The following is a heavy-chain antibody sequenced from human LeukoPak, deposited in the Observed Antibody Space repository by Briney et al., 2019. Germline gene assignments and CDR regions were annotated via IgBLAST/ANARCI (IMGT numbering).Heavy chain of an antibody. D-gene: IGHD3-9*01. CDR3: AKEPRYEYYYYHYMDV. J-gene: IGHJ6*03. CDR1: GFTFSSYA. CDR2: ISGSGGST. V-gene: IGHV3-23*01. Sequence: GGSLRLSCAASGFTFSSYAMSWVRQAPGKGLEWVSAISGSGGSTYYADSVKGRFTISRDNSKNTLYLQMNSLRAEDTAVYYCAKEPRYEYYYYHYMDVWGKGTTVTVSS.